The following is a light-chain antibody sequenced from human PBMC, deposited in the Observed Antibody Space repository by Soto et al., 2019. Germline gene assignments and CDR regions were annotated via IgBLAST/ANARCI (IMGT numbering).Light chain of an antibody. V-gene: IGKV3-15*01. CDR1: QSVSSN. J-gene: IGKJ1*01. Sequence: EILMTQSPATLSVSPRERATLSCRASQSVSSNLAWYQQKPGQAPRLLIYGASTRATGIPARFSGSGSGTEFTLTISSLQSEDFAVYYCQQYNNWPPKFGQGTKVDIK. CDR3: QQYNNWPPK. CDR2: GAS.